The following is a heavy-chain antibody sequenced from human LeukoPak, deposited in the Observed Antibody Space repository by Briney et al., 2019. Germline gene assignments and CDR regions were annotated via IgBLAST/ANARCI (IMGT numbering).Heavy chain of an antibody. V-gene: IGHV1-8*01. Sequence: ASVKVSCKASGYTFTSYDINWVRQATGQGLEWMGWMNPNSGNTGYAQKFQGRVTMTRNTSISTAYMELSSLRSEDTAVYYCARTFFAAAAGNWFDPWGQGTLVTVSS. J-gene: IGHJ5*02. CDR1: GYTFTSYD. CDR3: ARTFFAAAAGNWFDP. CDR2: MNPNSGNT. D-gene: IGHD6-13*01.